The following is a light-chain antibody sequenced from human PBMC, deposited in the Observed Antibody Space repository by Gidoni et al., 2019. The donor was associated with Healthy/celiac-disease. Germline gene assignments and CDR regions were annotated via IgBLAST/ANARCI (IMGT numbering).Light chain of an antibody. CDR3: QQYKSYSRT. J-gene: IGKJ1*01. CDR1: QSISSW. V-gene: IGKV1-5*03. CDR2: KAS. Sequence: DIQMTHSPSTLSASVGDRVTITCRASQSISSWLAWYQQKPGKAPKLLIYKASSLESGVPSRFSGSGYGTEFTLTISSLQPDDFATYYCQQYKSYSRTFGQGTKVEIK.